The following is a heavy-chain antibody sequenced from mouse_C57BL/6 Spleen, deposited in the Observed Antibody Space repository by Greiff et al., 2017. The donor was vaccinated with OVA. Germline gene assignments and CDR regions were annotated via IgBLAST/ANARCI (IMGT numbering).Heavy chain of an antibody. CDR1: GYTFTDYT. D-gene: IGHD2-4*01. V-gene: IGHV1-78*01. Sequence: VQLQQSDAELVKPGASVKISCKVSGYTFTDYTIPWMKQRPEQGLEWIGYIYPSDGSTKYNEKFKGKATLTADKSSSTAYMQLNSLTSEDSAVYCCARSGGYDYGWFDYWGQGTLVTVSA. J-gene: IGHJ3*01. CDR3: ARSGGYDYGWFDY. CDR2: IYPSDGST.